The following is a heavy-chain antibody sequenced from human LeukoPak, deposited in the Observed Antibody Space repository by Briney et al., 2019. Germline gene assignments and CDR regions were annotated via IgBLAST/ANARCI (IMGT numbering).Heavy chain of an antibody. V-gene: IGHV3-20*04. Sequence: GGTLRLSCAASGFTFSSYGMSWVRQAPGKGLEWVSGINWNGGSTGYADSVKGRFTISRDNAKNSLYLQMNSLRAEDTALYYCARGGHYYDSSGPFDYWGQGTLVTVSS. CDR2: INWNGGST. CDR1: GFTFSSYG. D-gene: IGHD3-22*01. CDR3: ARGGHYYDSSGPFDY. J-gene: IGHJ4*02.